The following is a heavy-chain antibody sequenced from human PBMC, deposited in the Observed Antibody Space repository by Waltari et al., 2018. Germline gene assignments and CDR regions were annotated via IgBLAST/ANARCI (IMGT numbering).Heavy chain of an antibody. V-gene: IGHV1-18*01. CDR2: VSVYNGNT. D-gene: IGHD3-10*01. Sequence: QVQLVQSGAEVKKPGASVKVSCKASGYTFTNYGISWVRQAPGQGLEWMGWVSVYNGNTNYSPKLQGRVTMTTDTSTSTAYMELRSLRSDDTAVYYCARGVPGSWPDYYFDHWGQGTLVTVSS. CDR1: GYTFTNYG. CDR3: ARGVPGSWPDYYFDH. J-gene: IGHJ4*02.